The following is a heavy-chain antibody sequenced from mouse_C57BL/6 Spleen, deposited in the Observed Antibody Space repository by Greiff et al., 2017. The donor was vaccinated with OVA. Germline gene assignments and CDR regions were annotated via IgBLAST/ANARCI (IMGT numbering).Heavy chain of an antibody. CDR1: GFTFSDYG. D-gene: IGHD3-2*02. V-gene: IGHV5-17*01. CDR2: ISSGSSTI. Sequence: EVQRVESGGGLVKPGGSLKLSCAASGFTFSDYGMHWVRQAPEKGLEWVAYISSGSSTIYYADTVKGRFTISRANAKHTLFLQMTSLRSEDTAMYYCARTALDSSGYRYYFDYWGQGTTLTVSS. CDR3: ARTALDSSGYRYYFDY. J-gene: IGHJ2*01.